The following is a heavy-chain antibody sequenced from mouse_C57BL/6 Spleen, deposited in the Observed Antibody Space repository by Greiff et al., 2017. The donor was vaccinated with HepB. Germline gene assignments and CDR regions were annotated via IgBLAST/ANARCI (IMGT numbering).Heavy chain of an antibody. CDR2: ISSGGSYT. V-gene: IGHV5-6*01. D-gene: IGHD2-4*01. Sequence: EVQGVESGGDLVKPGGSLKLSCAASGFTFSSYGMSWVRQTPDKRLEWVATISSGGSYTYYPDSVKGRFTISRDNAKNTLYLQMSSLKSEDTAMYDCARQVYYDYLYFDYWGQGTTLTVSS. CDR1: GFTFSSYG. J-gene: IGHJ2*01. CDR3: ARQVYYDYLYFDY.